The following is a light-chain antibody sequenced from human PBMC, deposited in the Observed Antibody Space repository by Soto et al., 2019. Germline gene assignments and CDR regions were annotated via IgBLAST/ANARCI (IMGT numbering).Light chain of an antibody. J-gene: IGKJ5*01. V-gene: IGKV3-11*01. CDR3: QRRSNWIT. Sequence: EIVLTQSPATLSLSPGERATLSCRASQSVSSYLAWYQQKPGQAPRLLIYDASNRATGSPARFSGSGSGTDFTLTISSLEPEDFAVYYCQRRSNWITFGQGTRLDIK. CDR1: QSVSSY. CDR2: DAS.